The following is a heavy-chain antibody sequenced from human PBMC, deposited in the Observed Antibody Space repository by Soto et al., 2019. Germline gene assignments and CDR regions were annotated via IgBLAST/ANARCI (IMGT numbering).Heavy chain of an antibody. V-gene: IGHV1-18*04. Sequence: ASVKVSCKASDYTFTSNGISWVRQAPGQGLEWMGWISGYNGNTNYAQKFQGRVTMTTDSYTSTAYMELRGLRSDDTAVYFCARDSAGYCTNGVCYFAYWGQGTLVTVSS. J-gene: IGHJ4*02. CDR2: ISGYNGNT. CDR3: ARDSAGYCTNGVCYFAY. D-gene: IGHD2-8*01. CDR1: DYTFTSNG.